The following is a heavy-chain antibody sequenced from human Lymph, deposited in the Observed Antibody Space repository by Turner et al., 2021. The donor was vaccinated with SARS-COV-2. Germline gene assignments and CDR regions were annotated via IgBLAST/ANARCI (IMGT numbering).Heavy chain of an antibody. V-gene: IGHV3-53*04. Sequence: EVQLVESGGGLVQPGGSLRLSCSASGLTVSSNYMSWVRQAPGKGLEWVSVIYSGGTTYDADSVKGRFTISRHNSKNTLYLQMNSLRAEDTAVYYCARDLDTAGGMDVWGQGTTVTVSS. CDR2: IYSGGTT. CDR3: ARDLDTAGGMDV. D-gene: IGHD5-18*01. J-gene: IGHJ6*02. CDR1: GLTVSSNY.